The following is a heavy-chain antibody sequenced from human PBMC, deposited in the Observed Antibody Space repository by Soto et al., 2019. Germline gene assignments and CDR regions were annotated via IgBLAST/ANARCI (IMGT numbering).Heavy chain of an antibody. D-gene: IGHD2-8*01. Sequence: QVRLQEWGPGLVKPSQTLSLKCSVSGGSITTGGRYWSWIRQLPGKGLEWIGDIYYSGNTYYNASLKSRLTLSVEAAMNQFSLKLSSVTAADTAVYYCAQALVFNGGDGFVILCQGRLVNVSS. CDR3: AQALVFNGGDGFVI. CDR2: IYYSGNT. CDR1: GGSITTGGRY. J-gene: IGHJ3*02. V-gene: IGHV4-31*02.